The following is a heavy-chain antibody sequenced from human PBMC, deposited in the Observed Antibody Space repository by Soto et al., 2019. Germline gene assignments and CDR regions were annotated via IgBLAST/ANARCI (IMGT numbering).Heavy chain of an antibody. D-gene: IGHD6-13*01. Sequence: PGGSLRLSCAASGFSVSDNYMSWVRQAPGKGLEWISVIYSSGDTYYADSVKGRLTISRDNSRNTLYLQINDLRVEDTAIYYCARDPGYGSRVIFDSRGQGFPVIVSS. V-gene: IGHV3-66*01. CDR3: ARDPGYGSRVIFDS. CDR2: IYSSGDT. J-gene: IGHJ5*01. CDR1: GFSVSDNY.